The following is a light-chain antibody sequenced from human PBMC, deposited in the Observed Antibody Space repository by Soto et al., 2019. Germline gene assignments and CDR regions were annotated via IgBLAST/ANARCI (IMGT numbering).Light chain of an antibody. CDR1: SSDVGGYNY. V-gene: IGLV2-14*01. CDR2: DVS. CDR3: PSYTSSSTLDVL. Sequence: QSALTQPASVSGSPGQSITISCTGTSSDVGGYNYVSWYQQHPGKAPKLMIYDVSNRPSGVSNRFSGSKSGNTASLTISGLQAEDEADYYFPSYTSSSTLDVLFGGGTKVTVL. J-gene: IGLJ2*01.